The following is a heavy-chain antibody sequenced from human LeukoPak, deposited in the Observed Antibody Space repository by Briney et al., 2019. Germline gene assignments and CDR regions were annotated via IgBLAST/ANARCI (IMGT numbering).Heavy chain of an antibody. D-gene: IGHD6-19*01. Sequence: PGGSLRLSCAASGFPFTSHWLRWFRQSPGRGLEWVAHINTDGSEKSYVDSVKGRFTISRDNARNSQFLQMNSLRAEDTAVYYCASGGGWVFFNWGQGTLVTVSS. CDR3: ASGGGWVFFN. CDR2: INTDGSEK. V-gene: IGHV3-7*01. J-gene: IGHJ4*02. CDR1: GFPFTSHW.